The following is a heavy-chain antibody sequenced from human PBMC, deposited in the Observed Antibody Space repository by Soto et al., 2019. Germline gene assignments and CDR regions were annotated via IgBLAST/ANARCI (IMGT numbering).Heavy chain of an antibody. J-gene: IGHJ4*02. V-gene: IGHV4-59*01. Sequence: SETLSLTCTFSGGSISSYYVSLIRQPPGKGLEWIGYIYYSGSTNYNPSLKSRVTISVDTSKNQFSLKLSSVTAADTAVYYCARQRVVAATYYFDYWGQGTLVTVSS. CDR2: IYYSGST. CDR1: GGSISSYY. CDR3: ARQRVVAATYYFDY. D-gene: IGHD2-15*01.